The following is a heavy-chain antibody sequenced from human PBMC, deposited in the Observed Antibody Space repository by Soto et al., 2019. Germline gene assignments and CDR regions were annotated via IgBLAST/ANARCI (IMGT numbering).Heavy chain of an antibody. CDR2: ISGSGGST. J-gene: IGHJ6*04. CDR1: GFTFSSYA. CDR3: AKDLSYYDFWSGYYDSHYYYGMDV. D-gene: IGHD3-3*01. V-gene: IGHV3-23*01. Sequence: GGSLRLSCAASGFTFSSYAMSWVRQAPGKGMEWVSAISGSGGSTYYADSVKGRFTISRDNSKNTLYLQMNSLRAEDTAVYYCAKDLSYYDFWSGYYDSHYYYGMDVWGKGTTVTVSS.